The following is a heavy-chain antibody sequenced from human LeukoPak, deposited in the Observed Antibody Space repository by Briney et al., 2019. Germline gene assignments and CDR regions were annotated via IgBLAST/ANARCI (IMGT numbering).Heavy chain of an antibody. CDR2: AYSTGST. CDR1: GGSISSYY. CDR3: AREGDDSPPG. D-gene: IGHD3-16*01. Sequence: SETLSLTCTVSGGSISSYYWSWIRQPPGKGLEWIGNAYSTGSTTYNPSLKSRVTISVDKSKNQFSLKLSSVTAADTAVYYCAREGDDSPPGWGQGTLVTVSS. J-gene: IGHJ4*02. V-gene: IGHV4-59*12.